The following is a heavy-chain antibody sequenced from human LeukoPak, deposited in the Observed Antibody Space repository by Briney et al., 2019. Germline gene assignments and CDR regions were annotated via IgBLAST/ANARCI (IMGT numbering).Heavy chain of an antibody. CDR2: IYSVGST. J-gene: IGHJ4*02. D-gene: IGHD6-13*01. Sequence: PGGSLRLSCAASGISVSSIYVSWVRQAPGKGLEWVSVIYSVGSTYYADSAKGRFTISRDNSKNTVYLQINSLRAEDTAVYYCARDIGSSAGFDYWGQGTLVTVSS. V-gene: IGHV3-66*01. CDR1: GISVSSIY. CDR3: ARDIGSSAGFDY.